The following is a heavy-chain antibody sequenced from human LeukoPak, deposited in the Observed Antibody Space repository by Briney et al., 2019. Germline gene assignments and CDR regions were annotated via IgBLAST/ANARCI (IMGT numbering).Heavy chain of an antibody. J-gene: IGHJ4*02. CDR2: VSNDGSRT. D-gene: IGHD1-26*01. Sequence: PGGSLRLSCAASGFSISNYDMSWVRQAPGKGLEWVSGVSNDGSRTYYADSVKGRLTISRDTSTNSLYLQMNSLRAEDTAVDYCAKGRIVGATSFDYWGQGTLVTVSS. V-gene: IGHV3-23*01. CDR1: GFSISNYD. CDR3: AKGRIVGATSFDY.